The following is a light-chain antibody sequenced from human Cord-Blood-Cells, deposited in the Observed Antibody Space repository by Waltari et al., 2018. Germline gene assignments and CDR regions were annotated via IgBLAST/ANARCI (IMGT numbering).Light chain of an antibody. CDR1: QSISNY. J-gene: IGKJ3*01. CDR2: AAS. V-gene: IGKV1-39*01. CDR3: QQSYSTPFT. Sequence: DIQMTQSPSSLSASVGDRVTITCLASQSISNYLNWYQQKPGKAPQLLIYAASSLQSGVPSRFSGSGSGTDFTLTISSLQPEDFATYYCQQSYSTPFTFGPGTKVDIK.